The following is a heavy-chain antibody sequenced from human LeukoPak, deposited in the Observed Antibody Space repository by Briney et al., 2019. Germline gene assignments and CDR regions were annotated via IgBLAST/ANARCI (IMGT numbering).Heavy chain of an antibody. CDR1: GFTFSSYA. CDR2: ISSNGGST. CDR3: VKDIDHITMVRGVFFDY. V-gene: IGHV3-64D*06. D-gene: IGHD3-10*01. J-gene: IGHJ4*02. Sequence: PGGSLRLSCSASGFTFSSYAMHWVRQAPGKGLEYVSAISSNGGSTYYADSVKGRFTITRDNSKNTLYLQMSSLRAEDTAVYYCVKDIDHITMVRGVFFDYWGQGTLVTVSS.